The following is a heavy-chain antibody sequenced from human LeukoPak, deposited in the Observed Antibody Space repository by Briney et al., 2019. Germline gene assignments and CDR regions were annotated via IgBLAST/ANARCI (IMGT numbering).Heavy chain of an antibody. D-gene: IGHD3-3*01. V-gene: IGHV3-11*01. CDR1: GFTFSDHY. Sequence: GGSLRLSCAASGFTFSDHYMSWIRQAPGKGLEWVSYISSSGSTIYYADSVKGRFTISRDNAKNSLYLQMNSLRAEDTAVYYCARIPDDFWSGYYLNYYYYYMDVWGKGTTVTVSS. J-gene: IGHJ6*03. CDR3: ARIPDDFWSGYYLNYYYYYMDV. CDR2: ISSSGSTI.